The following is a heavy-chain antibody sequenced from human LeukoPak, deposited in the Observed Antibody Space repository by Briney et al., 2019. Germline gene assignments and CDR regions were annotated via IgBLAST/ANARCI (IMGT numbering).Heavy chain of an antibody. Sequence: SETLSLTCAVYGGSFSPYYWSWIRQPPGKGLEWIGEINHSGSTNYNPSLKSRVTISVDTSKNQFSLRLSSVTAADTAAYYCARGGFYCGGDCYVDYWGQGTLVTVSS. J-gene: IGHJ4*02. CDR2: INHSGST. CDR3: ARGGFYCGGDCYVDY. D-gene: IGHD2-21*02. V-gene: IGHV4-34*01. CDR1: GGSFSPYY.